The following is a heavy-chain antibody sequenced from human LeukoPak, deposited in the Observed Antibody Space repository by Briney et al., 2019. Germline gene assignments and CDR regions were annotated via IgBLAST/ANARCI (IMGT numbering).Heavy chain of an antibody. J-gene: IGHJ4*02. Sequence: GGSLRLSCAASGLTFSSNWMSWVRQAPGKGLEWVAYINQDGSEKYYVDSVKGRFTISRDNAKNSLYLQMNSLRAGDTAAYYCARDYSGYDSYPRFDYWGQGTLVTVSS. V-gene: IGHV3-7*01. CDR1: GLTFSSNW. CDR3: ARDYSGYDSYPRFDY. CDR2: INQDGSEK. D-gene: IGHD5-12*01.